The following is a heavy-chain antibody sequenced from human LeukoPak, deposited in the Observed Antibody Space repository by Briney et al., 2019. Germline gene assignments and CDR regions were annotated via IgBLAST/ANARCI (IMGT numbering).Heavy chain of an antibody. J-gene: IGHJ6*03. CDR2: ISGSGGST. D-gene: IGHD6-19*01. CDR1: GFTFSSYA. Sequence: PGGSLRLSCAASGFTFSSYAMSWVRQAPGKGLEWVSAISGSGGSTYYADSVKGRFTISRDNSKNTLYLQMNSLRAEDTAVYYCARDRQGGSSGWYDYYYMDVWGKGTTVTVSS. CDR3: ARDRQGGSSGWYDYYYMDV. V-gene: IGHV3-23*01.